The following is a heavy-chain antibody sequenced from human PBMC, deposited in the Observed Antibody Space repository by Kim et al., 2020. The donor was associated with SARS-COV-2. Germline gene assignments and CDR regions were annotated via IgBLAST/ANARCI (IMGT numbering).Heavy chain of an antibody. D-gene: IGHD3-3*01. J-gene: IGHJ5*02. V-gene: IGHV4-31*02. Sequence: LRSRVTISVATSKNQFSLKLSSVTAADTAVYYCARGTVLEWLPPGNWFDPWGQGTLVTVSS. CDR3: ARGTVLEWLPPGNWFDP.